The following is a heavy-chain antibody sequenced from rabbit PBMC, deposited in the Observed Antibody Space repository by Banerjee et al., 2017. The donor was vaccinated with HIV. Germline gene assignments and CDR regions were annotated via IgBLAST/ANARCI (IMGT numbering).Heavy chain of an antibody. D-gene: IGHD1-1*01. J-gene: IGHJ4*01. Sequence: QEQLEESGGDLVKPEGSLTLTCTASGLDFGSSYWICWVRQAPGKGLEWIACIYAGSSSSTYYASWAKGRFTISKTSSTTVTLQMTSLTAADTATYFCARAGLYASSSGYYLTFNLWGPGTLVTVS. CDR3: ARAGLYASSSGYYLTFNL. CDR1: GLDFGSSYW. CDR2: IYAGSSSST. V-gene: IGHV1S45*01.